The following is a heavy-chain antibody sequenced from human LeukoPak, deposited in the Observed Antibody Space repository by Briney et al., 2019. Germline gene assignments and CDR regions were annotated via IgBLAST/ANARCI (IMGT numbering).Heavy chain of an antibody. CDR3: VREHCSGGTCYSFFDY. J-gene: IGHJ4*02. CDR2: IYSGGST. CDR1: GFTVSSNH. Sequence: PGGSLRLSCAASGFTVSSNHMSWVRQAPGKGLKWVSVIYSGGSTYYADSVKGRFTISRDNSKNTLYLQMNSLRAEDTAVYYCVREHCSGGTCYSFFDYWDQGTLVTVSS. V-gene: IGHV3-53*01. D-gene: IGHD2-15*01.